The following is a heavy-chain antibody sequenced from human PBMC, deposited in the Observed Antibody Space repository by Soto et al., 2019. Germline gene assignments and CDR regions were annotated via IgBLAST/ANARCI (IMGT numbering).Heavy chain of an antibody. CDR2: INAGNGNT. CDR1: GYTFTSYA. D-gene: IGHD6-19*01. V-gene: IGHV1-3*01. Sequence: ASVKVSCKASGYTFTSYAMHWVRQAPGQRLEWMGWINAGNGNTKYSQKFQGRVTITRDTSASTAYMELSSLRSEDTAVYYCVINRIAVAGSYGMDVWGQGTTVTVSS. J-gene: IGHJ6*02. CDR3: VINRIAVAGSYGMDV.